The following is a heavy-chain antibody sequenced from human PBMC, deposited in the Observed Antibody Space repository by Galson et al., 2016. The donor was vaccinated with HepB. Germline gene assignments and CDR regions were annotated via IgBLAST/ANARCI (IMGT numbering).Heavy chain of an antibody. CDR1: GFTFSNYA. CDR3: ARDSGVGDY. J-gene: IGHJ4*02. V-gene: IGHV3-30*04. D-gene: IGHD7-27*01. Sequence: SLRLSCAASGFTFSNYAMHWVRQAPGKGLEWVAVISCDGSNKYYADSVKGRFTISRDNSKNTLYLRMNSLRAEDTAVYYCARDSGVGDYWGQGTLVTVSS. CDR2: ISCDGSNK.